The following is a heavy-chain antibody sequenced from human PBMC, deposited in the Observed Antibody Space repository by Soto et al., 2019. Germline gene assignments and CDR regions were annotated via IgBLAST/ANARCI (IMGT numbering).Heavy chain of an antibody. CDR3: ARVPTGGYDWN. J-gene: IGHJ4*02. CDR2: INSDGSTT. CDR1: GFTCSSYW. Sequence: EVQLVESGGGLVQPGGALRLSGAASGFTCSSYWMHWVRQAPGKGLVWVSRINSDGSTTNYADPVKGRFTISRDNAKNTLYLQMNSLRAEDTAVYYCARVPTGGYDWNWGQGTLVTVSS. V-gene: IGHV3-74*01. D-gene: IGHD5-12*01.